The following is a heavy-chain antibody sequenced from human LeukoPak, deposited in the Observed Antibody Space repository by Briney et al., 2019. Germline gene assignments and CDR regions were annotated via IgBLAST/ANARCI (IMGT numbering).Heavy chain of an antibody. Sequence: ASVKVSCKVSGYTLTELSMHWVRQAPGKGLEWMGGFDPEDGETIYAQKFQGRVTMTEDTSTDTAYMELSSLGSEDTAVYYCATSTTVVTVNHYGLDVWGQGTTVTVSS. J-gene: IGHJ6*02. CDR3: ATSTTVVTVNHYGLDV. CDR1: GYTLTELS. V-gene: IGHV1-24*01. D-gene: IGHD5-18*01. CDR2: FDPEDGET.